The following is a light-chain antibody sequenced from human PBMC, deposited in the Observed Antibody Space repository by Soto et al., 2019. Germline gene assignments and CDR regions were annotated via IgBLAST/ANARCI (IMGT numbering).Light chain of an antibody. V-gene: IGKV3-20*01. CDR2: GPY. Sequence: IVLTQSPGTLSLSPGDTATLSFRASESLSPHSTAWYQQKPGQAPRLLIYGPYGRATGILDRISGSGSGTDFTLTISGWEPEDFAMYYCQQFQISLRTFGQGTKVEV. J-gene: IGKJ1*01. CDR1: ESLSPHS. CDR3: QQFQISLRT.